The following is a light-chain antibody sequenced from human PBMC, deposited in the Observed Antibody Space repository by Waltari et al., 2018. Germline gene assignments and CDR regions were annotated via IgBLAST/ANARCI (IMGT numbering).Light chain of an antibody. Sequence: QSVLTQPPSASGTPGQRVTISCSGSSSNIGSNTVNWYQQLPGTAPKLMIYDVSDRPSGLSDRFSGSKSGNTASLSISGLQAEDEADYYCSSYTSSGTLVFGGGTKLTVL. V-gene: IGLV1-44*01. J-gene: IGLJ2*01. CDR1: SSNIGSNT. CDR3: SSYTSSGTLV. CDR2: DVS.